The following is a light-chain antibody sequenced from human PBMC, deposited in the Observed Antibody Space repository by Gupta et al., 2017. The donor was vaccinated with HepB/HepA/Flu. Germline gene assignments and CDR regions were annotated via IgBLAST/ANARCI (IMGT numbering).Light chain of an antibody. CDR1: QSLLHSNGYNY. J-gene: IGKJ2*04. CDR3: MQALQTPRS. Sequence: DIVLTQSPLSPPVTPGEPASISCRSSQSLLHSNGYNYLDWYLQKPGQSPQLLIYLGSNRASGVPDRFSVSGSGTDFTLKISRVEAEDVGVYYCMQALQTPRSFGQGTKLEIK. V-gene: IGKV2-28*01. CDR2: LGS.